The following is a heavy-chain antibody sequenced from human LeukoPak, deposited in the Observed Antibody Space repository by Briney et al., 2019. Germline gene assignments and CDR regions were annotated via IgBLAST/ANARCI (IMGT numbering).Heavy chain of an antibody. CDR3: AKSRVGGDCYFDY. CDR2: ISSSSSTI. D-gene: IGHD2-21*02. Sequence: GGSLRLSCAASGFTFSSYSMNWVRQAPGKGLEWVSYISSSSSTIYYADSVKGRFTISRDNSKNTLYLQMNSLRAEDTAVYYCAKSRVGGDCYFDYWGQGTLVTVSS. J-gene: IGHJ4*02. CDR1: GFTFSSYS. V-gene: IGHV3-48*01.